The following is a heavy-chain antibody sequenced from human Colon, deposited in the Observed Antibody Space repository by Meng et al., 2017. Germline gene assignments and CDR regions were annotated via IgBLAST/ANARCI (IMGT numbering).Heavy chain of an antibody. J-gene: IGHJ4*02. CDR3: ARSRSYADLSN. CDR1: GFIVSSNY. V-gene: IGHV3-53*05. D-gene: IGHD4-17*01. CDR2: IDGGDKT. Sequence: GGSLRLSCAASGFIVSSNYMSWVRQAPGKGLEWVALIDGGDKTYYADSVKGRFTISRDNVKSTVFLQMNSLRVEDTATYYCARSRSYADLSNWGQGTLVTVSS.